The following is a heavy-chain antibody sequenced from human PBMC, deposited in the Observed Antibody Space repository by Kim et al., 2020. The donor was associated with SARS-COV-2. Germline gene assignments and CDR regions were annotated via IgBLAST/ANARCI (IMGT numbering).Heavy chain of an antibody. CDR3: ARDLDHRGATVTTADAFDI. D-gene: IGHD4-4*01. J-gene: IGHJ3*02. Sequence: GGSLRLSCAASGFTFSSYGMHWVRQAPGKGLEWVAVIWYDGSNKYYADSVKGRFTISRDNSKNTLYLQMNSLRAEDTAVYYCARDLDHRGATVTTADAFDIWGQGTMVTVSS. CDR2: IWYDGSNK. CDR1: GFTFSSYG. V-gene: IGHV3-33*01.